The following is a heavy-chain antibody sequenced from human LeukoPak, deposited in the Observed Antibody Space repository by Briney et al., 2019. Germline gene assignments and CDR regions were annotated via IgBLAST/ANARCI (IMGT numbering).Heavy chain of an antibody. CDR3: ARDIYYFDRSDYAYVHYFDY. CDR1: GDTFTNYG. V-gene: IGHV1-18*01. CDR2: ISAFNGNT. Sequence: ASVKVSCKASGDTFTNYGISWVRQAPGQGLEWVGWISAFNGNTNYARRLQGRVTMTTDTSTTTAYIELRSLRSDDTAVYNCARDIYYFDRSDYAYVHYFDYWGQGTLVTVSS. J-gene: IGHJ4*02. D-gene: IGHD3-22*01.